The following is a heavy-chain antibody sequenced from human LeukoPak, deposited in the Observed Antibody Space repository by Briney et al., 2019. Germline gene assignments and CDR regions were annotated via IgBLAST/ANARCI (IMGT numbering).Heavy chain of an antibody. V-gene: IGHV5-51*01. CDR2: IYPCNSDT. J-gene: IGHJ6*03. D-gene: IGHD1-26*01. CDR3: ARHKVGATIADDSYYYYYMDV. Sequence: GESLKISCQGSGYSFTSYWIGWMRQMPGKGLEWMGFIYPCNSDTRYTPSSQGQVTISVDKSINTSYLQWSSLKASDTAMYYCARHKVGATIADDSYYYYYMDVWGKGTTVTISS. CDR1: GYSFTSYW.